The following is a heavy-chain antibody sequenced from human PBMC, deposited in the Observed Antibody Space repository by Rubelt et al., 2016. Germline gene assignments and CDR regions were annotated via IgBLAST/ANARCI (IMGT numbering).Heavy chain of an antibody. CDR1: GYTFTGYY. J-gene: IGHJ4*02. V-gene: IGHV1-69*04. Sequence: QVQLVQSGAEVKKPGASVKVSCKASGYTFTGYYMHWVRQAPGQGLEWMGRIIPILGIANYAQKFQGRVTITADKSTSTAYMELSSLRSEDTAVYYCARGRDPPWDFDYWGQGTLVTVSS. CDR2: IIPILGIA. CDR3: ARGRDPPWDFDY. D-gene: IGHD1-26*01.